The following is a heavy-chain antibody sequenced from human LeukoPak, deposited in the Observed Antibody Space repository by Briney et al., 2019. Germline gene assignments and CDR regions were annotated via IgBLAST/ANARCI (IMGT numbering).Heavy chain of an antibody. CDR2: ISNSGRTI. CDR3: AKAPVTTCSGAYCYPFDY. Sequence: GGSLRLSCVASGFTFRGYYMTWIRQAPGKGLECVSYISNSGRTIYYADSVKGRFTISRDNAKNSLFLQMNSLRVEDTAVYYCAKAPVTTCSGAYCYPFDYGGQGTLVTVSS. CDR1: GFTFRGYY. J-gene: IGHJ4*02. V-gene: IGHV3-11*01. D-gene: IGHD2-21*01.